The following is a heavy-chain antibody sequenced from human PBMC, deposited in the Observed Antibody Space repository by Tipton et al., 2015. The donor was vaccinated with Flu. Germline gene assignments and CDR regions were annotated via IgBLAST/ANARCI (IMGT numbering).Heavy chain of an antibody. CDR1: GGSISSSSYY. D-gene: IGHD6-19*01. CDR3: ARDRYSSGWYDY. CDR2: IYYSRST. V-gene: IGHV4-39*07. Sequence: TLSLTCTVSGGSISSSSYYWGWIRQPPGKGLEWIGSIYYSRSTYYNPSLKSRVTISVDTSKNQFSLKLSSVTAADTAVYYCARDRYSSGWYDYWGQGTLVTVSS. J-gene: IGHJ4*02.